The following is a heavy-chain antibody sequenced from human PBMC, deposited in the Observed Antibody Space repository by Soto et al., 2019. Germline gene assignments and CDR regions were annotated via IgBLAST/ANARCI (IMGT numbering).Heavy chain of an antibody. CDR3: ARYREGSGWYSEYFQH. CDR1: GFTFSSYW. V-gene: IGHV3-7*01. J-gene: IGHJ1*01. D-gene: IGHD6-19*01. CDR2: IKQDGNEK. Sequence: EVPLVESGGGLVQPGGSLRLSCAASGFTFSSYWMTWVRQAPGKGLEWVANIKQDGNEKYYVDSVKGRFTISRDNAKNSLHLQMNSLRVEDTAVYYCARYREGSGWYSEYFQHWGQGTLVTVSS.